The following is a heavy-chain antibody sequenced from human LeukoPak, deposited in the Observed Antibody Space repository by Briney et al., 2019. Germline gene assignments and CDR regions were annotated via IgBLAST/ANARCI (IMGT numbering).Heavy chain of an antibody. CDR3: ASGFLDDFWSGHF. CDR1: GCTFIKHW. J-gene: IGHJ4*02. CDR2: IKEDGRQK. V-gene: IGHV3-7*01. Sequence: GGSLTLSCKASGCTFIKHWMSWFRQAPGKGLEWVANIKEDGRQKYYVDSVKGRFTISRDNARKSLYLQMNSLRAEDTAVYYCASGFLDDFWSGHFWGQGTLVTVSS. D-gene: IGHD3-3*01.